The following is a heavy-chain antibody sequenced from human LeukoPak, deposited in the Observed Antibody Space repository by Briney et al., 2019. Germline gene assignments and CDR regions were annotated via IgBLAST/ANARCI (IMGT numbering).Heavy chain of an antibody. CDR2: INPSGGST. D-gene: IGHD5-18*01. CDR3: ARERNFLGGYSYGFNGMGGFDAFDI. J-gene: IGHJ3*02. V-gene: IGHV1-46*01. Sequence: GASVKVSCKASGYTFTSYYMHWVRQAPGQGLEWMGIINPSGGSTSNAQKFKGRVTMTRDTSTSTVYMELSSLRAADTAVYNCARERNFLGGYSYGFNGMGGFDAFDIWGQGTMVTVSS. CDR1: GYTFTSYY.